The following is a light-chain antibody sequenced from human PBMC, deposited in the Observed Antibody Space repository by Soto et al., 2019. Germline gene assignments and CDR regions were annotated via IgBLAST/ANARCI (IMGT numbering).Light chain of an antibody. CDR3: AAWDDSLRGVV. CDR2: RNN. J-gene: IGLJ2*01. CDR1: SSNIGSNS. Sequence: QSVLTQPPSASGTPGQRVTISCSGNSSNIGSNSGDWYQHLPGTAPKLLIYRNNQRPSGVPDRFSGSKSGTSVSLVISGLRYEDEADYHCAAWDDSLRGVVFGGGTKLTVL. V-gene: IGLV1-47*01.